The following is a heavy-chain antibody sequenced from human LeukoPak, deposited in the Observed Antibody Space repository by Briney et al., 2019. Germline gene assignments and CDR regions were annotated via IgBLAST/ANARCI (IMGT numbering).Heavy chain of an antibody. Sequence: PGGSLRLSCAASGFTFSSYDMNWVRQAPGKGLEWVSYISSSGSTIYYADSVKGRFTISRDNAKNSLYLQMNSLRAEDTAVYYCARDSEYSSSSSFDYWGQGTLVTVSS. CDR3: ARDSEYSSSSSFDY. CDR1: GFTFSSYD. CDR2: ISSSGSTI. V-gene: IGHV3-48*03. J-gene: IGHJ4*02. D-gene: IGHD6-6*01.